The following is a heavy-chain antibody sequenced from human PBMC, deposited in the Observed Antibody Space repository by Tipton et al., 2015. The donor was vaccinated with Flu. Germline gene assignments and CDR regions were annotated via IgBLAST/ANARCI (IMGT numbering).Heavy chain of an antibody. D-gene: IGHD5-18*01. CDR1: GGSLAGSNW. CDR2: VYHTGST. J-gene: IGHJ6*02. V-gene: IGHV4-4*02. Sequence: TLSLTCAVSGGSLAGSNWWTWVRQPPGKGLEWIGEVYHTGSTNYNPSLKSRVTMSVDKSKTQFSLRLSSVTAADTAIYYCARARGIQLRQQYNSYGLDVWGQGTTVTVSS. CDR3: ARARGIQLRQQYNSYGLDV.